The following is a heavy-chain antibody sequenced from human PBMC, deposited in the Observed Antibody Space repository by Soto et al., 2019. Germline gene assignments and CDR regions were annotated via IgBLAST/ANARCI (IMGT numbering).Heavy chain of an antibody. CDR1: GDSVSSNSAA. J-gene: IGHJ6*02. V-gene: IGHV6-1*01. CDR2: TYYRSKWYN. Sequence: SQTLSLTCVISGDSVSSNSAAWNWIRQSPSRGLEWLGRTYYRSKWYNDYAVSVKSRITINPDTSKNQFSLQLNSVTPEDTAVYYWAGESRWELFGYDYYGMDVWGQGTTVTVSS. CDR3: AGESRWELFGYDYYGMDV. D-gene: IGHD1-26*01.